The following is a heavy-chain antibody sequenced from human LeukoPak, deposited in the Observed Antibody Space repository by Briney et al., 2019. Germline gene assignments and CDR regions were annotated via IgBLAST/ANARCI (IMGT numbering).Heavy chain of an antibody. J-gene: IGHJ4*02. D-gene: IGHD2-15*01. CDR1: GDSINSFY. CDR3: ARHPFATPFDH. Sequence: PSETLSLTCAVSGDSINSFYWGWIRQPPGKGLEWIGYVFHTGDTNSNPSLKSRVTVSLDTSTSQVSLRLTSVTAADTAVYYCARHPFATPFDHWGRGILVTVSS. V-gene: IGHV4-59*08. CDR2: VFHTGDT.